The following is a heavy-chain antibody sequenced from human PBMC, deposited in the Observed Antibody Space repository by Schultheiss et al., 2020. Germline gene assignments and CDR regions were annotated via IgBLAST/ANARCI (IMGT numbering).Heavy chain of an antibody. J-gene: IGHJ4*02. CDR2: IKQDGSEK. V-gene: IGHV3-7*01. CDR1: GFTFSSYG. D-gene: IGHD6-19*01. Sequence: GGSLRLSCAASGFTFSSYGMHWVRQAPGKGLEWVANIKQDGSEKYYVDSVKGRFTISRDNAKNSLYLQMNSLRAEDTAVYYCARVYSSGWYYFDYWGQGTLVTVSS. CDR3: ARVYSSGWYYFDY.